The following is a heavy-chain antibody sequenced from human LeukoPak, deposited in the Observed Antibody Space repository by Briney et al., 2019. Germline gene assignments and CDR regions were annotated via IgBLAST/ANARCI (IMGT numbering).Heavy chain of an antibody. CDR2: IYPGDSHV. CDR1: GYTFTNYN. D-gene: IGHD3-22*01. J-gene: IGHJ4*02. Sequence: ESLQVSCSGSGYTFTNYNIAWVRQLPGKGLEFMGIIYPGDSHVTYSPSFQGQVTISADKSVSTTYLQWSSLKASDTAIYYCARLDEGFYYDGGGFLYWGQGTLLAVSS. V-gene: IGHV5-51*01. CDR3: ARLDEGFYYDGGGFLY.